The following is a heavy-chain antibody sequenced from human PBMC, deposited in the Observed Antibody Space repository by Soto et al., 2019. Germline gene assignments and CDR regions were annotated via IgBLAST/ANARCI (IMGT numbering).Heavy chain of an antibody. V-gene: IGHV3-23*01. J-gene: IGHJ6*03. CDR2: ISGSGYST. Sequence: EVQLLESGGGLVQPGASLRLSCAASGFTFNIYAMTWVRQAPGKGLEWVSAISGSGYSTYSADSVKGRFTISRDNSKNTLYLQMSSLRAEDTSIYYCAKVDHALIHLYYYMDVWGKGTTVTVSS. CDR1: GFTFNIYA. CDR3: AKVDHALIHLYYYMDV. D-gene: IGHD5-18*01.